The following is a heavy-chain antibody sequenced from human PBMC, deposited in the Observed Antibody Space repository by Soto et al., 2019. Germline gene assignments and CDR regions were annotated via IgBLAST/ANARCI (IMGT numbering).Heavy chain of an antibody. J-gene: IGHJ4*02. CDR2: ISAYNGNT. Sequence: QVQLVQSGAEVRKPGASVKVSCKASGYTFTSFGISWVRQAPGQGLEWMGWISAYNGNTNYAQKFQGRVTMTTDTSTSTANMELRSLRFDDTDVYYCARELIAAAGDYWGQGTLVTVSS. V-gene: IGHV1-18*01. CDR3: ARELIAAAGDY. CDR1: GYTFTSFG. D-gene: IGHD6-13*01.